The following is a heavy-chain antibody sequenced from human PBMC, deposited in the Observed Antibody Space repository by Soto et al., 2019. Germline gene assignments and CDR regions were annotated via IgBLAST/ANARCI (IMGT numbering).Heavy chain of an antibody. Sequence: GGSLRLSCAASGLDFGVYSMNWVRQAPGKGLEWVSYIGARGFPIYYADSVRGRFAMSRDNANNSVFLQMDSLRAEDTAQYFCATATFDQWGRGALVTVS. J-gene: IGHJ5*02. CDR1: GLDFGVYS. CDR3: ATATFDQ. V-gene: IGHV3-48*04. CDR2: IGARGFPI.